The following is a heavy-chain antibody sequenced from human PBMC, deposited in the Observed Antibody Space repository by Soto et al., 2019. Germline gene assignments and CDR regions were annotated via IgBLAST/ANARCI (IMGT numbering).Heavy chain of an antibody. CDR2: INPNSGGT. D-gene: IGHD5-12*01. CDR3: ARGPRYSGYEFDF. Sequence: SSVKVSCGSSGYTFTGYYMHWVRQAPGQGLEGMGWINPNSGGTNYAQKFQGWVTMTRDTSVSTAYMELSRLRSDDTAVYSCARGPRYSGYEFDFWGQGTLVSVSS. CDR1: GYTFTGYY. V-gene: IGHV1-2*04. J-gene: IGHJ4*02.